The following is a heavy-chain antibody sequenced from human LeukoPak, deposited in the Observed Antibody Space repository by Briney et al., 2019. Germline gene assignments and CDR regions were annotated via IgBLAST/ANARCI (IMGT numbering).Heavy chain of an antibody. V-gene: IGHV4-34*01. CDR3: ARGQAYSSGWYAPRYAFDI. Sequence: LETPSLTFAVYGGGFSGFYWGWVRQPPGEGRGWVGGINHSGSTNYNPSLKSRVTISVDTSKNQFSLKLSSVTAADTAVYYCARGQAYSSGWYAPRYAFDIWGQGTMVTVSS. J-gene: IGHJ3*02. D-gene: IGHD6-19*01. CDR2: INHSGST. CDR1: GGGFSGFY.